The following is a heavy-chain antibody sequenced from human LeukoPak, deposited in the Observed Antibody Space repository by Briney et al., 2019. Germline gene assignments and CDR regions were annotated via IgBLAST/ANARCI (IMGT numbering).Heavy chain of an antibody. CDR2: ISGSGGST. D-gene: IGHD1-14*01. V-gene: IGHV3-23*01. J-gene: IGHJ4*02. CDR1: GFTFSSYA. CDR3: AKVQVGATYRGYFDY. Sequence: GGSLRLSCAASGFTFSSYAMSWVRQAPGKGLEWVSAISGSGGSTYYADSVRGRFTISRDNSKNTLYLQMNSLGAEDTAVYYCAKVQVGATYRGYFDYWGQGTLVTVSS.